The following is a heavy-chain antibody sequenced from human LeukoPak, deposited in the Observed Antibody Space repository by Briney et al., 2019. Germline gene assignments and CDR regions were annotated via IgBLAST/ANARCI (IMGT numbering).Heavy chain of an antibody. CDR3: ARGFDDILTGYAFDI. J-gene: IGHJ3*02. CDR1: GYTFTSYD. CDR2: MNPNSGNT. Sequence: GAPVKVSCKASGYTFTSYDINWVRQATGQGLEWMGWMNPNSGNTGYAQKFQGRVTITRNTSISTAYMELSSLRSEDTAVYYCARGFDDILTGYAFDIWGQGTMVTVSS. V-gene: IGHV1-8*03. D-gene: IGHD3-9*01.